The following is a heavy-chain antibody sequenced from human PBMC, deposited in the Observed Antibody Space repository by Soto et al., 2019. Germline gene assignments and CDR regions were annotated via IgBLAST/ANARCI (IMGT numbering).Heavy chain of an antibody. V-gene: IGHV1-69*02. CDR3: ARTRAATDSLYWFDP. Sequence: QVQLVQSGAEVKKPGSSVKVSCKASGGTFSSYPISWVRQAPGQGLEWMGRIIPILNIANHAQKFQGRVTLTADKSTNTAYMELSSLRSEDTAVYYCARTRAATDSLYWFDPWGQGTLVTVSS. CDR2: IIPILNIA. CDR1: GGTFSSYP. J-gene: IGHJ5*02. D-gene: IGHD2-21*01.